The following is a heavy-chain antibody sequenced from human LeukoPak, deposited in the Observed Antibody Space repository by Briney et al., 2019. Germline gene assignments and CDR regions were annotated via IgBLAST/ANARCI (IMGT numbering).Heavy chain of an antibody. V-gene: IGHV4-59*01. CDR2: FYYSGST. CDR1: GGSISSYY. J-gene: IGHJ4*02. Sequence: SETLSLTCTVSGGSISSYYWSWIRQPPGKGLEWIGYFYYSGSTNYNPSLKSRVTISVDTSKNQFSLKLNSVTAADTAVYYCARGNGGYDFDYWGQGTLVPASS. D-gene: IGHD5-12*01. CDR3: ARGNGGYDFDY.